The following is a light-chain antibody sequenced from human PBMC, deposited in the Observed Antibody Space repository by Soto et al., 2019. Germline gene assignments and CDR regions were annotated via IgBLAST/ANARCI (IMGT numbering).Light chain of an antibody. V-gene: IGLV1-44*01. J-gene: IGLJ1*01. Sequence: QSVLTQPPSASGTPGQRLIISCSGSSSNIGSKTVNWYQQLPGTAPKLLIYSNYQRPSGVPDRFSGSKSGTSASLAISGLQSEDEADYYCSAWDASLNGYVFGTGTKVNVL. CDR1: SSNIGSKT. CDR2: SNY. CDR3: SAWDASLNGYV.